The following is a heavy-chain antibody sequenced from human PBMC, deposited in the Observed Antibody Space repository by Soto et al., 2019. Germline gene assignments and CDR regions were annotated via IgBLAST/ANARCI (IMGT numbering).Heavy chain of an antibody. Sequence: KPSETLSLTCTVSGGSISSGGYYWSWIRQHPGKGLEWIGYIYYSGSTYYNPSLKSRVTISVDTSKNQFSLKLSSVTAADTAVYYCARGVGGYYDSSGYYYTSAFDIWGQGTMVTVSS. CDR2: IYYSGST. J-gene: IGHJ3*02. V-gene: IGHV4-31*03. D-gene: IGHD3-22*01. CDR3: ARGVGGYYDSSGYYYTSAFDI. CDR1: GGSISSGGYY.